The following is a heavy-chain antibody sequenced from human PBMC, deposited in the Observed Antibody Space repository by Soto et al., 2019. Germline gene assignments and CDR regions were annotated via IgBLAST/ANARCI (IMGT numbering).Heavy chain of an antibody. CDR2: INPNGGST. D-gene: IGHD2-15*01. CDR1: GYTFTTYY. Sequence: QVQLVQSGAEVKRPGASVKVSCKASGYTFTTYYMHWVRQAPGQGLEWLGIINPNGGSTTYAQKSQGRVTMTRDTSTSPVYLELSCLRSEGTGVYYCARAGYCSGGICFHGNCDYWGQGTLVTVSA. V-gene: IGHV1-46*01. CDR3: ARAGYCSGGICFHGNCDY. J-gene: IGHJ4*02.